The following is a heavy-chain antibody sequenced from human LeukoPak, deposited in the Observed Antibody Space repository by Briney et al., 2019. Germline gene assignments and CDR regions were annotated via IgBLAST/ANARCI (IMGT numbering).Heavy chain of an antibody. CDR1: GGTFSSYA. J-gene: IGHJ4*02. V-gene: IGHV1-69*05. D-gene: IGHD3-22*01. Sequence: ASVKVSCKASGGTFSSYAISWVRQAPGQGLEWMGGIIPIFGTANYAQKFQGRVTITTDESTSTAYMELSSLRSEDTAVYYCAGSYYYDSSGYYSDWGQGTLVTVSS. CDR3: AGSYYYDSSGYYSD. CDR2: IIPIFGTA.